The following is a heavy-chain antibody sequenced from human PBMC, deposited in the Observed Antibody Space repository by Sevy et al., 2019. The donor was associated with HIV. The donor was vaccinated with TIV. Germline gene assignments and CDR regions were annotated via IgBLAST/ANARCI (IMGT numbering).Heavy chain of an antibody. CDR2: ISYDGSNK. CDR3: ARVGPTSGSYLPDYYYGMDV. D-gene: IGHD1-26*01. J-gene: IGHJ6*02. V-gene: IGHV3-30*04. CDR1: GFTFSSYA. Sequence: GGSLRLSCAASGFTFSSYAMHWVRQAPGKGLEWVAVISYDGSNKYYADSVKGRFTISRDNSKNTLYLQMNSLRAEDTAVYYCARVGPTSGSYLPDYYYGMDVWGQGTTVTVS.